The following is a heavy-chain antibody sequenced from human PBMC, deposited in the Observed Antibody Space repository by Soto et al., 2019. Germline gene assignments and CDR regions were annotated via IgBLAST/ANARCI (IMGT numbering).Heavy chain of an antibody. Sequence: GESLKISCQVSGYSFPSFWIAWVRQMPGKGLEWMGSIYPRDFDTRYNPSFQGQVTISVDKSISTTYLQWTSLKASDTAMYYCAKQHPIDSGGRYNWGQGTLVTVSS. CDR1: GYSFPSFW. D-gene: IGHD2-15*01. V-gene: IGHV5-51*01. CDR3: AKQHPIDSGGRYN. CDR2: IYPRDFDT. J-gene: IGHJ4*02.